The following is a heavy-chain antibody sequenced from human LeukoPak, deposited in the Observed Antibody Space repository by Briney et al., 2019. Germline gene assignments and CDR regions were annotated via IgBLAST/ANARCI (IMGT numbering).Heavy chain of an antibody. CDR3: AREDGDHTYYYYGMDV. V-gene: IGHV3-7*03. J-gene: IGHJ6*02. CDR2: IKQDGSEK. CDR1: GFTFSSYW. Sequence: GGSLRLSCAASGFTFSSYWMSWVRQAPGKGLEWVANIKQDGSEKYYVDSVKGRFTISRDNAKNSLYLQMNSLRAEDTAVYYYAREDGDHTYYYYGMDVWGQGTAVTVSS. D-gene: IGHD4-17*01.